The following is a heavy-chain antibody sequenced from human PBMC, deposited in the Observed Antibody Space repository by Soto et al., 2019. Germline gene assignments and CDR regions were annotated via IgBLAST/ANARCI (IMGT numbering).Heavy chain of an antibody. CDR2: TYYRSKWYN. CDR3: GRAHLGSDRYILEPFDP. J-gene: IGHJ5*02. D-gene: IGHD1-1*01. Sequence: SQTLSLTCAISGDSVSSNSATWNWIRQSPSRGLEWLGRTYYRSKWYNDYAISAKSRITINPDTSKNQFSLQLNSVVPEDTAVYYCGRAHLGSDRYILEPFDPWGQGTLVTVSS. V-gene: IGHV6-1*01. CDR1: GDSVSSNSAT.